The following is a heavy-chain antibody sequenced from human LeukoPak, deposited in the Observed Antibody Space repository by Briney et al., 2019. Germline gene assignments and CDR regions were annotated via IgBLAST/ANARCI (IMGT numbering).Heavy chain of an antibody. D-gene: IGHD5-18*01. CDR3: ARPRGGYSYGLVDY. Sequence: KPSETLSLTCTVSGGSVSSGSYYWSWIRQPPGKGLEWIGYIYYSGSTNYNPSLKSRVTISVDTSKNQFSLKLSSETAADTAMYYCARPRGGYSYGLVDYWGQGTLVTVSS. V-gene: IGHV4-61*01. CDR1: GGSVSSGSYY. J-gene: IGHJ4*02. CDR2: IYYSGST.